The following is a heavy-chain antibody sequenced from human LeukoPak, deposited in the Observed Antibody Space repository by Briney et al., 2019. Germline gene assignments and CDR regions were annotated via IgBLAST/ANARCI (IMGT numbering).Heavy chain of an antibody. J-gene: IGHJ4*02. CDR3: ARSAGIAARVMGY. CDR2: INPNSGGT. V-gene: IGHV1-2*02. CDR1: GYTFTGYY. D-gene: IGHD6-6*01. Sequence: GASVKVSCKASGYTFTGYYMHWVRQAPGQGLEWMGWINPNSGGTNYAQKFQGRVTMTRDTSISTAYMELSRLRSDDTAVYYCARSAGIAARVMGYWGQGTLVTVSS.